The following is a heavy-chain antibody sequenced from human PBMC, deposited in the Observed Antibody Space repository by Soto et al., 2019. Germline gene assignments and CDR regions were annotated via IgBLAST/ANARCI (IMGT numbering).Heavy chain of an antibody. CDR1: GDSVSSNSAG. J-gene: IGHJ6*03. CDR2: TYYKSKWYY. Sequence: QTLSLTCDISGDSVSSNSAGWNWIRPTPSRGLEWLGRTYYKSKWYYTYAASVKSRITVSPDTSKNQFSLQLTSVAPEDTAVYYCARGSWDDVSGHYYMDVWDKGTTVTV. V-gene: IGHV6-1*01. CDR3: ARGSWDDVSGHYYMDV. D-gene: IGHD1-1*01.